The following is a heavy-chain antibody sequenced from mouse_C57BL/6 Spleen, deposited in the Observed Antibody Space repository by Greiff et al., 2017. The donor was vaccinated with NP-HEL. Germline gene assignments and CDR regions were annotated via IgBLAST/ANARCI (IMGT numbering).Heavy chain of an antibody. CDR1: GYTFTSYW. V-gene: IGHV1-69*01. D-gene: IGHD2-4*01. Sequence: VQLQQPGAELVMPGASVKLSCKASGYTFTSYWMHWVKQRPGQGLEWIGEIDPSDSYTNYNQKFKGKSTLTVDKSSSTAYMQLSSLTSEDSAVYYCARRDYDYDDGAWFAYWGQGTLVTVSA. CDR3: ARRDYDYDDGAWFAY. CDR2: IDPSDSYT. J-gene: IGHJ3*01.